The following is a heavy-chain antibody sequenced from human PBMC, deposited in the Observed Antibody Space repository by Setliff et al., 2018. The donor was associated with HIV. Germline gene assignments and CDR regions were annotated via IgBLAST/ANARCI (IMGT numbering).Heavy chain of an antibody. D-gene: IGHD3-10*01. Sequence: SETLSLTCTVSGGSISSTSYYWGWIRQPPGTGLEWIGSISSSGNTYYNPSLKSRVTTSVDTPKNQFSLKLNSVTAADTAVYYCARGRMGYYGSGSYLPWGQGMLVTVSS. CDR2: ISSSGNT. V-gene: IGHV4-39*01. CDR3: ARGRMGYYGSGSYLP. CDR1: GGSISSTSYY. J-gene: IGHJ5*02.